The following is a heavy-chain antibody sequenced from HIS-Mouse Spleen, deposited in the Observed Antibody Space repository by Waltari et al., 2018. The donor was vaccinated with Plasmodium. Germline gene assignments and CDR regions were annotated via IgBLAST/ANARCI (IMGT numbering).Heavy chain of an antibody. D-gene: IGHD4-17*01. V-gene: IGHV4-34*01. CDR3: ARNTVSYYFDY. Sequence: QVQLQQWGAGLLKPSETLSLTCAVYGGSFSGYYWVWIRQPPGKGLEWIGEINHSGSTNYNPSLKSRVTISVDTSKNQFSLKLSSVTAADTAVYYCARNTVSYYFDYWGQGTLVTVSS. J-gene: IGHJ4*02. CDR1: GGSFSGYY. CDR2: INHSGST.